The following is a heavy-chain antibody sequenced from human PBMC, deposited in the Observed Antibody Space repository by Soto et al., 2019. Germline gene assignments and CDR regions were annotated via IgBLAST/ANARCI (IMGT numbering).Heavy chain of an antibody. V-gene: IGHV3-74*01. J-gene: IGHJ4*02. Sequence: GGSLRLSCAASGFTFSSYWMHWVRQAPGKGLVWVSRINSDGSSTSYADSVKGRFTISGDKAKNTLYLQMNSLRAEDTAVYYCARENTGYSSGWPDFDYWGQGTLVTVSS. CDR3: ARENTGYSSGWPDFDY. CDR1: GFTFSSYW. CDR2: INSDGSST. D-gene: IGHD6-19*01.